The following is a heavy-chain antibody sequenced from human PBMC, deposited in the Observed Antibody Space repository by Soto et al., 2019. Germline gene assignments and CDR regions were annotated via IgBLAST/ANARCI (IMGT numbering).Heavy chain of an antibody. D-gene: IGHD6-19*01. CDR3: AKDWALRGSSGWYLYYYYGMDV. CDR1: GFTFSSYG. Sequence: HPGGSLRLSCAASGFTFSSYGMHWVRQAPGKGLEWVAVISYDGSNKYYADSVKGRFTISRDNSKNTLYLQMNSLRAEDTAVYYCAKDWALRGSSGWYLYYYYGMDVWGQGTTVTVSS. J-gene: IGHJ6*02. V-gene: IGHV3-30*18. CDR2: ISYDGSNK.